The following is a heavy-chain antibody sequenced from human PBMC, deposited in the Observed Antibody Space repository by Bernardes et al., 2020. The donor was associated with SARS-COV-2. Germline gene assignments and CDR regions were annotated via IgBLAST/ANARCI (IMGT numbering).Heavy chain of an antibody. CDR2: FYYTGRT. V-gene: IGHV4-39*01. CDR3: ARSIYFVVLPDTIGFSTFDS. Sequence: SETLSLTCTVSGGSISNTNSYWAWFRQAPGTGLEWIGTFYYTGRTYYNPSLKSRVIMSVDTSKSEFSLKLNSLTAADTAVYYCARSIYFVVLPDTIGFSTFDSWGQGTLVSVSS. D-gene: IGHD2-21*01. CDR1: GGSISNTNSY. J-gene: IGHJ4*02.